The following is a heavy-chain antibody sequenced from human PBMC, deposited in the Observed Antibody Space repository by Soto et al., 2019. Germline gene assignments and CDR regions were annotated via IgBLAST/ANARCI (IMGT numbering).Heavy chain of an antibody. V-gene: IGHV3-30*18. CDR1: GFTFSSYG. CDR3: AKDLAVAGQDDAFDI. Sequence: PGGSLRLSCAASGFTFSSYGMHWVRQAPGKGLEWVAVISYDGSNKYYADSVKGRFTISRDNSKNTLYLQMNSLRAEDTAVYYCAKDLAVAGQDDAFDIWGQGTMVTVSS. CDR2: ISYDGSNK. D-gene: IGHD6-19*01. J-gene: IGHJ3*02.